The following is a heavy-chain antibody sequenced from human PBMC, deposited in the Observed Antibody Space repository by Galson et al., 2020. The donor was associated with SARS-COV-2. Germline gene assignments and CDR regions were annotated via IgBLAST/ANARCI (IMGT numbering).Heavy chain of an antibody. D-gene: IGHD2-21*01. J-gene: IGHJ6*02. CDR1: GGSFSGYY. CDR3: ARLYCGGDCYYYYYGMDV. CDR2: INHSGST. Sequence: SETLSLTCAVYGGSFSGYYWSWIRQPPGKGLEWIGEINHSGSTNYNPSLKSRVTISVDTSKNQFSLKLSSVTAADTAVYYCARLYCGGDCYYYYYGMDVWGQGTTVTVSS. V-gene: IGHV4-34*01.